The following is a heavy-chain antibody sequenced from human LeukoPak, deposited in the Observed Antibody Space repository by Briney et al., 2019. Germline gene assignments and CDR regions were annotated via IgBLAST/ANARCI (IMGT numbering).Heavy chain of an antibody. CDR3: AKADSSSWYLGYYYYYMDV. CDR2: ISGSGGST. CDR1: GFTFSSYG. J-gene: IGHJ6*03. V-gene: IGHV3-23*01. D-gene: IGHD6-13*01. Sequence: GGSLRLSCAASGFTFSSYGMSWVRQAPGKGLEWVSAISGSGGSTYYADSVKGRFTISRDNSKNTLYLQMNSLRAEDAAVYYCAKADSSSWYLGYYYYYMDVWGKGITVTISS.